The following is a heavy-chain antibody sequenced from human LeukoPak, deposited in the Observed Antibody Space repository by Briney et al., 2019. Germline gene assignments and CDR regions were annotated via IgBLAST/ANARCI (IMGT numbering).Heavy chain of an antibody. CDR3: AAPYSSTWFDY. V-gene: IGHV1-58*01. CDR1: GFTFTSRSA. D-gene: IGHD6-13*01. J-gene: IGHJ4*02. Sequence: ASVKVSCKASGFTFTSRSAVQWVRQARGQRLEWIGWIVVGSDNTNYAQKFQERVTTTRDMSTSTAYMELSSLRSEDTAVYYCAAPYSSTWFDYWGQGTLVTVSS. CDR2: IVVGSDNT.